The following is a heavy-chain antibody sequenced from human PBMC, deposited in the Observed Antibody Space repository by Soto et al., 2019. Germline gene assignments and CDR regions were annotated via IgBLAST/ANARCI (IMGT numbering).Heavy chain of an antibody. Sequence: QVQLVQSGAEVKKPGASVKVSCKASGYTFTDHYVYWVRQAPGQGLEWMGWINPFSGGTNYAQRFQGWVNLTTDTSTSTTYMELSSLSSADTAVYYCARGAGYCSGGSCHWGDYFDYWGQGTRVTVS. V-gene: IGHV1-2*04. J-gene: IGHJ4*02. CDR2: INPFSGGT. D-gene: IGHD2-15*01. CDR1: GYTFTDHY. CDR3: ARGAGYCSGGSCHWGDYFDY.